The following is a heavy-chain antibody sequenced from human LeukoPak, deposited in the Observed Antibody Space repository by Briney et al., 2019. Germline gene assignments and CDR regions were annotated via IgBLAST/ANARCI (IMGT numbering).Heavy chain of an antibody. D-gene: IGHD3-16*01. CDR2: ISSSGSDI. CDR3: ARGAGVGSYVPFDL. Sequence: PGGSLRLSCTASGFSFSRHSMRWVRQAPGKGLECTSSISSSGSDIYDADSVTGRFTISRDNARNSLFLQMDSLRVEDTAVYYCARGAGVGSYVPFDLWGQGTRVTVSS. CDR1: GFSFSRHS. J-gene: IGHJ4*02. V-gene: IGHV3-21*01.